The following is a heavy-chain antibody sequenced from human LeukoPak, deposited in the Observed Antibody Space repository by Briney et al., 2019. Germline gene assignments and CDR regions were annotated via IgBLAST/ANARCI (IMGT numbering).Heavy chain of an antibody. J-gene: IGHJ5*02. CDR2: ILYSGTT. Sequence: PSETPSLTCTVSGGSISTSHSYWGWIRQSPGKGLEWIGTILYSGTTYYNPSLKSRVSISIDTSNNQFSLKVTSVTAADTAIYYCARDISLSWFDPWGQGTRVTVSS. CDR1: GGSISTSHSY. CDR3: ARDISLSWFDP. V-gene: IGHV4-39*07. D-gene: IGHD2-21*01.